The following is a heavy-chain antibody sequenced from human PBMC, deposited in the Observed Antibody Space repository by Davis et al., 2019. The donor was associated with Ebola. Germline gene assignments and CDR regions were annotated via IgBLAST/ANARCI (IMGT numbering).Heavy chain of an antibody. J-gene: IGHJ4*02. Sequence: SVKVSCKASGYTFTYRYLHWVRQAPGQALEWMGWITPFNGNTNYAQKLQGRVTMTTDTSTSTAYMELRSLRSDDTAVYYCARDRGLIAAAGTFDYWGQGTLVTVSS. D-gene: IGHD6-13*01. CDR1: GYTFTYRY. CDR2: ITPFNGNT. V-gene: IGHV1-45*02. CDR3: ARDRGLIAAAGTFDY.